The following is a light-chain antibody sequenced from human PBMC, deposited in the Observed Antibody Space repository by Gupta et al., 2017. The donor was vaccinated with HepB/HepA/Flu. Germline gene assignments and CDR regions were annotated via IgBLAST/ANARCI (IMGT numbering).Light chain of an antibody. V-gene: IGLV1-40*01. Sequence: QSVLTQPPLLSGAPGQRVTISCTGSTSNIGAGYDVHWYQQLPGAAPKLLISGNNNRPAGVPDRVFASRSGTTASLAITELRDEDEADYYCQSFDGSLSAYVFGTGTQVTVL. J-gene: IGLJ1*01. CDR1: TSNIGAGYD. CDR3: QSFDGSLSAYV. CDR2: GNN.